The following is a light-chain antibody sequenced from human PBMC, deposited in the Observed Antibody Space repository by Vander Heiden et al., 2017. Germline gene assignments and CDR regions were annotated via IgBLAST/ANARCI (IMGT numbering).Light chain of an antibody. CDR3: QQYQDWPPYT. J-gene: IGKJ2*01. V-gene: IGKV3-15*01. CDR2: ASS. Sequence: EIVMTQSPATLSVSPGERATHSCRASQTITNNNLAWYQQKPGQAPRLLIYASSTRATGIPARFSGSGSGTEFTLTISLLQSDDFAVYYCQQYQDWPPYTFGQGTKL. CDR1: QTITNN.